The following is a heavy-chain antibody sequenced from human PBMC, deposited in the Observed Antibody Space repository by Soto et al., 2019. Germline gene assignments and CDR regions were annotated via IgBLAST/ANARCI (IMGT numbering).Heavy chain of an antibody. CDR3: ARHEGWTGPDQ. V-gene: IGHV4-4*02. D-gene: IGHD2-8*02. CDR2: IFHDGNT. Sequence: QVHLQESGPGLVKPSETLSLTCAVSGASIGSGGWWSWVRQPPGKGLEWIAEIFHDGNTNYSPSLKSRVTISVDKSQNQFSLNVYSVTAADTAVYYCARHEGWTGPDQWGQGTLVTGAS. CDR1: GASIGSGGW. J-gene: IGHJ5*02.